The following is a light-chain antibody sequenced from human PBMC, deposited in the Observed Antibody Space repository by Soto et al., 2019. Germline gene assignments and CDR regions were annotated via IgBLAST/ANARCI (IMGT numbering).Light chain of an antibody. CDR2: DAS. J-gene: IGKJ1*01. Sequence: EKVMTQSPATLSVSPGERATLSCRASQSVSSNLAWYQQKPGQAPRLLIYDASTRATGIPARFSGSGSGTEFTLIISSLQPVDLAVYYCQQYDHWPDTFGQGTKVETK. V-gene: IGKV3-15*01. CDR1: QSVSSN. CDR3: QQYDHWPDT.